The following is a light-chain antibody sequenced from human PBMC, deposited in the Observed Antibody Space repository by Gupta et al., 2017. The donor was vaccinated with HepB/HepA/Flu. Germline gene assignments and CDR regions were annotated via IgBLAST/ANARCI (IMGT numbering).Light chain of an antibody. Sequence: EIVLTQSPGTLSLSPGERATLSCRASQSVSSNFIAWYQQKPGQTPRLLIYGTSTRATGTPDRFSGSWSGTDFTLTSSRREPEDFAVYYWQRDGTSPFFGHGTKVEIK. J-gene: IGKJ3*01. V-gene: IGKV3-20*01. CDR3: QRDGTSPF. CDR2: GTS. CDR1: QSVSSNF.